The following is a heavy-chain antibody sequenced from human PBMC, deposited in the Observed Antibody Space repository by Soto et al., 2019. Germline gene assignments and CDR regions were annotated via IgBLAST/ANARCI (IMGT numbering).Heavy chain of an antibody. CDR1: GYTFTSYD. D-gene: IGHD3-10*01. CDR2: MNPNSGNT. Sequence: ASVKVSCKASGYTFTSYDINWVRQATGQGLEWMGWMNPNSGNTGYAQKFQGRVTMTRNTSISTAYMELSSLRSEDTAVYYCARGRGYYYASGSSDYYYYGMDVWGQGTTVTVSS. V-gene: IGHV1-8*01. CDR3: ARGRGYYYASGSSDYYYYGMDV. J-gene: IGHJ6*02.